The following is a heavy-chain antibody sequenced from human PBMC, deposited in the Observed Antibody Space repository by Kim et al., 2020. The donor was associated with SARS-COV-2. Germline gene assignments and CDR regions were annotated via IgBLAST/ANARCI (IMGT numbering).Heavy chain of an antibody. CDR2: INHSGST. CDR1: GGSFSGYY. D-gene: IGHD6-19*01. CDR3: ARGGEQWLVRGKYFQH. J-gene: IGHJ1*01. Sequence: SETLSLTCAVYGGSFSGYYWSWIRQPPGKGLEWIGEINHSGSTNYNPSLKSRVTISVDTSKNQFSLKLSSVTAADTAVYYCARGGEQWLVRGKYFQHWGQGTLVTVSS. V-gene: IGHV4-34*01.